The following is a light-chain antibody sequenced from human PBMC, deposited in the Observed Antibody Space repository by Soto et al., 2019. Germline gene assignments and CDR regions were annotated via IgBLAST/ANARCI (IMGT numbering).Light chain of an antibody. CDR1: QSVRSH. CDR3: QQYDNRAPT. Sequence: EIVMTQSPATLSVSPGERATLSCRASQSVRSHLSWYQHKPGQAPRLLISYASPRATVIPARFSGSGSETDFTLTISRLQSEDCAVYYCQQYDNRAPTFGPGTKVDI. CDR2: YAS. V-gene: IGKV3-15*01. J-gene: IGKJ3*01.